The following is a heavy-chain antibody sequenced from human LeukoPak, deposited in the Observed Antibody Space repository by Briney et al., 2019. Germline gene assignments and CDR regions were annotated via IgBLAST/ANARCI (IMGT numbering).Heavy chain of an antibody. V-gene: IGHV3-23*01. CDR1: GFTFNSYA. Sequence: PGASLRLSCAVSGFTFNSYAMSWVRQAPGKGLEWVSSISFTETTTYYADSVKGRFTISRDNSKNTLYLQMNSLRAEDTAVYYCAKDSLGYWFDPWGQGTLVTVSS. CDR2: ISFTETTT. CDR3: AKDSLGYWFDP. J-gene: IGHJ5*02.